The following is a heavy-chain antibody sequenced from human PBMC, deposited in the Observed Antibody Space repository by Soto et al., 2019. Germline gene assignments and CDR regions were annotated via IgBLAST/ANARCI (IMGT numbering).Heavy chain of an antibody. D-gene: IGHD5-18*01. V-gene: IGHV3-53*01. Sequence: EVQLVEPGGGLSQPGGSLRLSCAASGFTVNSNYMTWVRQAPGKGLEWVSVIYSGGTTDYADSVKGRFTISRDTSKNTLSLQMNSLRAEDTAVYYCARGFNYGYFDYWGQGTLVTVSS. CDR3: ARGFNYGYFDY. J-gene: IGHJ4*02. CDR2: IYSGGTT. CDR1: GFTVNSNY.